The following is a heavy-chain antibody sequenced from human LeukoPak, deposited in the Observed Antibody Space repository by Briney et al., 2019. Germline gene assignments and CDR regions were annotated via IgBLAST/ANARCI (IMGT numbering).Heavy chain of an antibody. CDR2: IYYSGST. CDR1: GGSMTNSTYY. Sequence: SETLSLTCTVSGGSMTNSTYYWGWIRQPPGKGLEWIGSIYYSGSTYYNPSFKSRITISVDTSKNQFSLRLNSVTAADTAMYFCAKSGGYGLIDYWGQGTRVIVSS. J-gene: IGHJ4*02. CDR3: AKSGGYGLIDY. V-gene: IGHV4-39*01. D-gene: IGHD1-26*01.